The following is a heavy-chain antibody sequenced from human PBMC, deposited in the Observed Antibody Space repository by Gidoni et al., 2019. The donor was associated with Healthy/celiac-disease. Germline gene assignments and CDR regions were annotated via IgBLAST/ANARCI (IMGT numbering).Heavy chain of an antibody. Sequence: QVQLQESGPGLVKPSQTLSLTCTVSGGSISRGSYYWSWIRQPAGKGLEWIGRIYTSGSTNYNPSLKSRVTISVDTSKNQFSLKLSSVTAADTAVYYCARVRPTERNYGMDVWGQGTTVTVSS. D-gene: IGHD1-1*01. J-gene: IGHJ6*02. CDR1: GGSISRGSYY. CDR2: IYTSGST. V-gene: IGHV4-61*02. CDR3: ARVRPTERNYGMDV.